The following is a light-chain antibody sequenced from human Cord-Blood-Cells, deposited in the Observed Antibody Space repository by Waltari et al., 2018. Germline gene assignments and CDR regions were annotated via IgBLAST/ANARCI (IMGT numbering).Light chain of an antibody. CDR2: EVS. Sequence: QSALTHPPSPSGSPGQSVPISSTGTSSAVGGFNYAPWYQQHPGKAPKLMIYEVSKRPSGVTDRFSGSKSGNTASLTVSGLQAEDEADYYCSSYAGSNNLVFGGGTKLTVL. CDR1: SSAVGGFNY. V-gene: IGLV2-8*01. CDR3: SSYAGSNNLV. J-gene: IGLJ3*02.